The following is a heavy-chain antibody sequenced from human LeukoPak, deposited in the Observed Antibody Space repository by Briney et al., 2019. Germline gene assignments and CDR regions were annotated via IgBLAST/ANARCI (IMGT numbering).Heavy chain of an antibody. CDR1: GFPFSSYA. CDR2: ISGSGGST. V-gene: IGHV3-23*01. CDR3: ANPVKGYYYDSSGYGFEFGD. Sequence: GGSLRLSCAASGFPFSSYAMSWVRPAPGKGLEWVSAISGSGGSTYYADSVKGRFTISRDNSKNTLYLQMNSLRAEGTSVYYCANPVKGYYYDSSGYGFEFGDWGQGTLVTVSS. J-gene: IGHJ4*02. D-gene: IGHD3-22*01.